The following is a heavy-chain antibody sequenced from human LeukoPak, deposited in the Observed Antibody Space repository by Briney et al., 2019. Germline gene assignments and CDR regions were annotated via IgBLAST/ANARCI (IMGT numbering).Heavy chain of an antibody. V-gene: IGHV4-59*01. CDR1: GGSISRYY. CDR2: IYYSGST. J-gene: IGHJ2*01. CDR3: ARATSYSDTSVYVGFAWHFDL. Sequence: SETLSLTCTVSGGSISRYYWSWIRQPPGKGLEWIGYIYYSGSTTYNPSLKSRVTVSVDTSRNQFSLKLSSVTAADTAVYYCARATSYSDTSVYVGFAWHFDLWGRGTLVTVSS. D-gene: IGHD3-22*01.